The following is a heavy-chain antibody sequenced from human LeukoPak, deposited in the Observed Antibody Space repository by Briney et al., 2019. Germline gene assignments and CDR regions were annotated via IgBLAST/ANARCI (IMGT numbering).Heavy chain of an antibody. CDR3: AAWQRSQDPYYYYYYMDV. D-gene: IGHD3-16*01. CDR1: GHTLTELS. Sequence: ASVKVSCKVSGHTLTELSMHWVRQAPGKGLEWMGGFDREDGETIYAQKFQGRVTMTEDSSTDTAYMELSSLRSEDTAVYYCAAWQRSQDPYYYYYYMDVWGKGTTVTISS. J-gene: IGHJ6*03. CDR2: FDREDGET. V-gene: IGHV1-24*01.